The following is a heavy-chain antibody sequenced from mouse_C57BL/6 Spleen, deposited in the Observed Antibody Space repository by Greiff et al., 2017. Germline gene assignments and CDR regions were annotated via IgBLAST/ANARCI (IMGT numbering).Heavy chain of an antibody. CDR3: ARPYDGYLAY. CDR1: GYAFSSSW. V-gene: IGHV1-82*01. J-gene: IGHJ3*01. Sequence: QVQLQQSGPELVKPGASVKISCKASGYAFSSSWMNWVKQRPGKGLEWIGRIYPGDGDTNYNGKFKGKATLTADKSSSTAYMQLSSRTSEDSAVYFCARPYDGYLAYWGQGTLVTVSA. D-gene: IGHD2-3*01. CDR2: IYPGDGDT.